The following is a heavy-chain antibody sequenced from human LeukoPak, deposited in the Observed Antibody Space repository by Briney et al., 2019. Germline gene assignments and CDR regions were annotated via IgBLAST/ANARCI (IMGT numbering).Heavy chain of an antibody. Sequence: ASVKVSCKASGYTFTCYYMHWVRQAPGQGLEWMGWINPNSGGTNYAQKFQGWVTMTRDTSISTAYMELSRLRSDDTAVYYCATKVGAHAFDIWGQGTMVTVSS. CDR2: INPNSGGT. V-gene: IGHV1-2*04. J-gene: IGHJ3*02. D-gene: IGHD1-26*01. CDR3: ATKVGAHAFDI. CDR1: GYTFTCYY.